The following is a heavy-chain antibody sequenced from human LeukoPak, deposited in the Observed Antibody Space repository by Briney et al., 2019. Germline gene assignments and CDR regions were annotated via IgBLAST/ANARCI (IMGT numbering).Heavy chain of an antibody. CDR3: AKSGLNRFDY. J-gene: IGHJ4*02. D-gene: IGHD2-15*01. V-gene: IGHV3-23*01. CDR2: ISGRGDSP. CDR1: GFTFSSYA. Sequence: GGSLRLSCAASGFTFSSYAMSWVRQAPGKGLEWVSTISGRGDSPNYADSVKGRFTISRDISKNTLYLQMNSLRAEDTALYYCAKSGLNRFDYWGQGTLVTVSS.